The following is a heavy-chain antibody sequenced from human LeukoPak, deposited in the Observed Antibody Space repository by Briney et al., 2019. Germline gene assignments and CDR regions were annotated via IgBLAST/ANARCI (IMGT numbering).Heavy chain of an antibody. CDR1: GFTFTIYA. CDR3: VGEDKY. CDR2: IYSGGGT. J-gene: IGHJ4*02. V-gene: IGHV3-53*01. D-gene: IGHD2-15*01. Sequence: PGGSLRLSCAASGFTFTIYAMNWVRQAPGKGLEWVSVIYSGGGTNYADSLKGRFSISRDNSKNTLYLQMNSLRAEDTAVYYCVGEDKYWGQGTLVTVSS.